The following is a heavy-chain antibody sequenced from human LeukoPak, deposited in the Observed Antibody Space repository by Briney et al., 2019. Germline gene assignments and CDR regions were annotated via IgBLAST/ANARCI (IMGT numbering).Heavy chain of an antibody. CDR1: GFIFSSYW. CDR2: INQAGSEK. CDR3: ARVVVGVTNRFDP. Sequence: GGSLRLSCAASGFIFSSYWMSWVRQAPGKGLEWVANINQAGSEKYYVDSVKGRFTISRDNAKDSLFLQMNSLRAEDTAVYFCARVVVGVTNRFDPWGQETLVTVSS. V-gene: IGHV3-7*05. J-gene: IGHJ5*02. D-gene: IGHD2-15*01.